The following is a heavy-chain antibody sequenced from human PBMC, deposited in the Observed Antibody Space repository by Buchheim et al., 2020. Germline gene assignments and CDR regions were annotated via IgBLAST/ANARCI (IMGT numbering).Heavy chain of an antibody. CDR3: AKGEMMDFWTGGGYYYYGMDV. V-gene: IGHV3-23*01. D-gene: IGHD3/OR15-3a*01. Sequence: EVQLLESGGGLVQPGGSLRLSCAASGFTFSSYAMSWVRQAPGKGLEWVSAISGSGGSTYYADSVKGRFTISRDNSKNTLYLQMNSLRAEDTAVYYCAKGEMMDFWTGGGYYYYGMDVWGQGTT. CDR2: ISGSGGST. J-gene: IGHJ6*02. CDR1: GFTFSSYA.